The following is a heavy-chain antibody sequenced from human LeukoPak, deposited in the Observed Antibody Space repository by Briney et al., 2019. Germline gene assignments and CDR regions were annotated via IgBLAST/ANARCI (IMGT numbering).Heavy chain of an antibody. V-gene: IGHV3-11*01. CDR3: ARDRIAAHYYYYYYGMDV. Sequence: GGSLRLSCAASGFTFSDYYMSWVRQAPGKGLEWVSYISSSGGAIYSADSAKGRFTISRDNAKNSLYLQMNSLRAEDTAVYYCARDRIAAHYYYYYYGMDVWGQGTTVTVSS. J-gene: IGHJ6*02. D-gene: IGHD6-13*01. CDR1: GFTFSDYY. CDR2: ISSSGGAI.